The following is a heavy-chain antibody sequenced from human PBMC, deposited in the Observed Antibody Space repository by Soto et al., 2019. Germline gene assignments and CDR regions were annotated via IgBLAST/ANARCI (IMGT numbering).Heavy chain of an antibody. Sequence: ASVKVSCKASGYTFADYEINWVRQATGQGLEWMGWIHPDSGNTDFAQRFRGRITMTRNTSMSVVYMELDKLTSEDMAVYYCARGLWPPARPLDPWGQATLVTVST. J-gene: IGHJ5*02. V-gene: IGHV1-8*01. CDR1: GYTFADYE. CDR3: ARGLWPPARPLDP. D-gene: IGHD2-21*01. CDR2: IHPDSGNT.